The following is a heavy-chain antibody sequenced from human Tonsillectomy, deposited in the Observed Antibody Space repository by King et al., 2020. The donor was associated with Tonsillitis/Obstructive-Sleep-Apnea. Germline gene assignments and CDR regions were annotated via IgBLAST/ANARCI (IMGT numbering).Heavy chain of an antibody. CDR3: ATSMRDFLDSYFDY. V-gene: IGHV3-9*01. J-gene: IGHJ4*02. Sequence: VQLVESGGGLLQPGRSLRLSCAASGFTFADYAMHWVRQAPGKGLEWVSGMSWNGDNIDYADSVKGRFTISRDNAKNSLYLEMNSVRAEDTALYYCATSMRDFLDSYFDYWGQGTLVTVSS. D-gene: IGHD1-1*01. CDR2: MSWNGDNI. CDR1: GFTFADYA.